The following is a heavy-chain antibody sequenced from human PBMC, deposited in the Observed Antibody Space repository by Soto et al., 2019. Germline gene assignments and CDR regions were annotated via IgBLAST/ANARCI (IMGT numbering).Heavy chain of an antibody. CDR2: IIPIFGTA. D-gene: IGHD3-10*01. V-gene: IGHV1-69*13. CDR3: VRDIRFGELLYPNWFDP. Sequence: SVKVSCKASGGTFSSYAISWVRQAPGQGLEWMGGIIPIFGTANYAQKFQGRVTITADESTSTAYMELSSLRSEDTAVYYCVRDIRFGELLYPNWFDPWGQGTLVTVSS. J-gene: IGHJ5*02. CDR1: GGTFSSYA.